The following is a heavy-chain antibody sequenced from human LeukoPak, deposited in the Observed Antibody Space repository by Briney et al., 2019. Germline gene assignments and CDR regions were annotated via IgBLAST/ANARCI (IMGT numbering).Heavy chain of an antibody. J-gene: IGHJ6*02. CDR2: IWSDGSYK. CDR3: ARDKGYYGSGNQDSYYYAMDV. V-gene: IGHV3-33*01. CDR1: GFTFSTYA. Sequence: GGSLRLSCAASGFTFSTYAMHWVRQAPGEGLDWVAVIWSDGSYKYYADSVKGRFTISRDNSKNTLYVQMNSLTAEDTAVYYCARDKGYYGSGNQDSYYYAMDVWGPGTTVTVSS. D-gene: IGHD3-10*01.